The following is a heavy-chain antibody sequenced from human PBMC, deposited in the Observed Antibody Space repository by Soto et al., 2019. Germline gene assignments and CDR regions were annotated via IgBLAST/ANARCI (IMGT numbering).Heavy chain of an antibody. CDR3: ATVVTMVRGVIIDY. V-gene: IGHV1-24*01. J-gene: IGHJ4*02. CDR2: FDPEDGET. Sequence: ASVKVSCKVSGYTLTELSMHWVRQAPGKGLEWMGGFDPEDGETIYAQKFQGRVTMTEDTSTDTAYMELSSLRSEDTAVYYCATVVTMVRGVIIDYWGQGTLVTVPQ. D-gene: IGHD3-10*01. CDR1: GYTLTELS.